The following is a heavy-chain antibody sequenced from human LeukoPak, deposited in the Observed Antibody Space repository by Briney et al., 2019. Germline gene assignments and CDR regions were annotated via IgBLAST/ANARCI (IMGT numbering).Heavy chain of an antibody. J-gene: IGHJ5*02. D-gene: IGHD3-10*01. CDR3: VRDNSSYYDH. V-gene: IGHV3-64*01. CDR2: ISSNGDNT. CDR1: GFTFSSYP. Sequence: PGGSLRLSCAASGFTFSSYPMHWVRQAPGKGLEYVSAISSNGDNTYYGTSVKGRFTISRDNSKNTLHLQMGRLREDDTAMYYCVRDNSSYYDHWGQGTLATVSS.